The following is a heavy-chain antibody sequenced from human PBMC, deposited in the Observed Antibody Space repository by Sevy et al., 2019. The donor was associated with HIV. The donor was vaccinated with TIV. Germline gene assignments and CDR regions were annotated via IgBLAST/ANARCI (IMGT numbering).Heavy chain of an antibody. J-gene: IGHJ4*02. CDR2: IYHSGST. CDR1: GYSISRGYY. V-gene: IGHV4-38-2*02. Sequence: SETLSLTCTVSGYSISRGYYLGWIRQPPGKGLEWIGSIYHSGSTYYNPSLKSRVTISVDTSKNQFSLKLSSVTAADTAVYYCARDDVIGTRGIDYWGQGTLVTVSS. D-gene: IGHD1-20*01. CDR3: ARDDVIGTRGIDY.